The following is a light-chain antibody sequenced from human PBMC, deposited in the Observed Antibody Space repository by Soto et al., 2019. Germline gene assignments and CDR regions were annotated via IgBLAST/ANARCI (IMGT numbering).Light chain of an antibody. CDR1: QGISSW. CDR3: QQGNSSPRT. Sequence: DIQMTQSPSSVSASVGDRVTITCRARQGISSWLAWFQQKPGEAPRLLIYAASSLHSGVPSRFSGSGSGTDFTLTISSLQPEDFATYYCQQGNSSPRTFGGGTKVEIK. J-gene: IGKJ4*01. CDR2: AAS. V-gene: IGKV1-12*01.